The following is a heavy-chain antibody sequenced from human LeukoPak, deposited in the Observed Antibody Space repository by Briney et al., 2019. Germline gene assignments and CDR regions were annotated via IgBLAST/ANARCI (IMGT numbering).Heavy chain of an antibody. J-gene: IGHJ6*02. V-gene: IGHV3-30*02. CDR3: AKTYLTGSIYGMDV. Sequence: GGSLRLSCAASGFTFSSYGMHWVRRAPGKGLEWVAVIWYDGSNKYYADSVKGRFTISRDNSKNTLYLQMNSLRAEDTAVYYCAKTYLTGSIYGMDVWGQGTTVTVSS. D-gene: IGHD3-9*01. CDR1: GFTFSSYG. CDR2: IWYDGSNK.